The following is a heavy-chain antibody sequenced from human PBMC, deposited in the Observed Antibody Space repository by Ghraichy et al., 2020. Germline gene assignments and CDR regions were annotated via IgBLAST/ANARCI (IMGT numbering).Heavy chain of an antibody. D-gene: IGHD3-3*01. CDR1: GYTFTGYY. CDR2: INPNSGGT. V-gene: IGHV1-2*02. J-gene: IGHJ6*02. Sequence: ASVKVSCKASGYTFTGYYMHWVRQAPGQGLEWMGWINPNSGGTNYAQKFQGRVTMTRDTSISTAYMELSSLRSDDTAVYYCASGITIFGVVTFYGMDVWGQGTTVTVSS. CDR3: ASGITIFGVVTFYGMDV.